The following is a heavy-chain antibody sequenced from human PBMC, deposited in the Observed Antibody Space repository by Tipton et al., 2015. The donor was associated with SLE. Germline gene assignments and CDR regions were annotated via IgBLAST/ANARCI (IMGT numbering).Heavy chain of an antibody. Sequence: LRLSCTVSGGSIGSYYWSWIRQSPGKGLEWIGYVYYSGITNYSPSLRSRVTISLDMSKNQFSLKLSSVTAADTAVYYCARDSPTVAGTFDSWGQGTLVIVSA. CDR1: GGSIGSYY. CDR3: ARDSPTVAGTFDS. CDR2: VYYSGIT. J-gene: IGHJ4*02. D-gene: IGHD6-19*01. V-gene: IGHV4-59*08.